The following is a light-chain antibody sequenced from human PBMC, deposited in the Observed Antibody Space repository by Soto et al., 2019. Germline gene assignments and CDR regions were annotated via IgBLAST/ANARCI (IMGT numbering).Light chain of an antibody. CDR1: SSNIGSNY. CDR3: AAWDDGLSGVL. J-gene: IGLJ3*02. Sequence: QSVLSQPPSASGTPGQRVTISCSGSSSNIGSNYVCWYQQLPGTAPKLLIYRSYQRPSGVPDRFSASKSGTSASLAISGLRSEDEAEYFCAAWDDGLSGVLFGGGTKLTVL. V-gene: IGLV1-47*01. CDR2: RSY.